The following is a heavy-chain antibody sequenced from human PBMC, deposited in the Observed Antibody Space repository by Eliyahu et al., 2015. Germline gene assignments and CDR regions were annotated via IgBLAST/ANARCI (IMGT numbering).Heavy chain of an antibody. CDR3: ARGSGYNNWFDP. CDR2: IYYSGST. Sequence: QVQLQESGPGLVKPSETLSLTCTVSGGSISSYYWSWIRQPPGKGLEWIGYIYYSGSTNYNPPLKSRVTISVDTSKNQFSLKLSSVTAADTAVYYCARGSGYNNWFDPWGQGTLVTVSS. J-gene: IGHJ5*02. V-gene: IGHV4-59*01. CDR1: GGSISSYY. D-gene: IGHD5-12*01.